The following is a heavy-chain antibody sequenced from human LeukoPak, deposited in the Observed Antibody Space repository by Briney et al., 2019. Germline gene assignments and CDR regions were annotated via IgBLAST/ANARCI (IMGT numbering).Heavy chain of an antibody. Sequence: SETLSLTCTVSGGSISSYYWSWIRQPPGKGLEWIGYIYYSGSTNYNPSLKSRVTISVDTSKNQSSLKLSSVTAADTAVYYCARCKQQLLHSWFDPWGQGTLVTVSS. CDR1: GGSISSYY. CDR2: IYYSGST. J-gene: IGHJ5*02. CDR3: ARCKQQLLHSWFDP. D-gene: IGHD6-13*01. V-gene: IGHV4-59*01.